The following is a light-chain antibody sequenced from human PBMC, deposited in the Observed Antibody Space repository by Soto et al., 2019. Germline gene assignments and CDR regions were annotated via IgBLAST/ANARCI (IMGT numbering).Light chain of an antibody. Sequence: EIVMTQSPATLYVSRGERATISCRASQSVSSNLAWYQQKPGQAPRLLIYGASTRATGIPARFSGSGSGTEFTLTISSLQSEDFAVYYCQQYNNWWTFGQGTKVEIK. J-gene: IGKJ1*01. CDR2: GAS. CDR1: QSVSSN. CDR3: QQYNNWWT. V-gene: IGKV3-15*01.